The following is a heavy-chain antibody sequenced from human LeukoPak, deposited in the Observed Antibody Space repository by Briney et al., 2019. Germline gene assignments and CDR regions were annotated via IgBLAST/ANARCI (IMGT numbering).Heavy chain of an antibody. Sequence: ASVKTSCKASGYTFTSYYMHWVRQAPGQGLEWVGLVDPEDGKTTYAEKFQGRVTITADTSTATAYMELSSLRSEDTAVYYCATGIIATTRVDYWGQGTLVTVSS. CDR2: VDPEDGKT. J-gene: IGHJ4*02. CDR3: ATGIIATTRVDY. D-gene: IGHD5-12*01. V-gene: IGHV1-69-2*01. CDR1: GYTFTSYY.